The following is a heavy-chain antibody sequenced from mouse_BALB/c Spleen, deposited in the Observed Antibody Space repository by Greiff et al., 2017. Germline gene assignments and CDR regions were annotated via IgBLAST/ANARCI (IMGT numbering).Heavy chain of an antibody. Sequence: QVQLKESGPGLVAPSQSLSITCTVSGFSLTSYDISWIRQPPGKGLEWLGVIWTGGGTNYNSAFMSRLSISKDNSKSQVFLKMNSLQTDDTAIYYCVRSITTVFDYWGQGTTLTVSS. CDR1: GFSLTSYD. CDR2: IWTGGGT. V-gene: IGHV2-9-2*01. J-gene: IGHJ2*01. CDR3: VRSITTVFDY. D-gene: IGHD1-1*01.